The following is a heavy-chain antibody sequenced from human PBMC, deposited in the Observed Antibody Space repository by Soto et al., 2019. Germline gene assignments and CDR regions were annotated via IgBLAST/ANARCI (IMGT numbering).Heavy chain of an antibody. D-gene: IGHD2-8*01. V-gene: IGHV1-8*01. CDR2: MNPNSGNT. J-gene: IGHJ3*02. CDR3: AERYCTNGVCPPDLGAFDI. CDR1: GYTFTSYD. Sequence: ASVKVSCKASGYTFTSYDINWVRQATGQGLEWMGWMNPNSGNTGYAQKFQGRVTMTRYTSISTAYMELSSLRSEDTAVYYCAERYCTNGVCPPDLGAFDIRGQGTTVTVSS.